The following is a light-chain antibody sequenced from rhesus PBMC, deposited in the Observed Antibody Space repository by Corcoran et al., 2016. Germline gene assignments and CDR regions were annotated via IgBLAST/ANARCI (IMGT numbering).Light chain of an antibody. CDR3: QQYYDLPWT. CDR2: SAI. Sequence: DIQMTQSPSSLSASVGDRVTITCRASQDIGGYVSWYHQKPGKAPNLLIYSAIRLESGVPSRFSGSGSGKEFTLTISSLQPEDFATYYCQQYYDLPWTFGQGTKVEIK. J-gene: IGKJ1*01. V-gene: IGKV1-32*01. CDR1: QDIGGY.